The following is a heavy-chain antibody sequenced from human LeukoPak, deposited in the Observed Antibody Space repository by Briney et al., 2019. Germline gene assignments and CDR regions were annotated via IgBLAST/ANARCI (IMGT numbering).Heavy chain of an antibody. V-gene: IGHV1-8*01. Sequence: ASVKVSCKASGYTFINYNISWVRQATGQGLEWVGWMNPTSSNTGYAQKVQGRVTKTRNTPITTAYMELSSLGSEDTAVYYCATRAKGSGWYSMGGDYWGQGTLVTVSS. CDR3: ATRAKGSGWYSMGGDY. CDR2: MNPTSSNT. CDR1: GYTFINYN. J-gene: IGHJ4*02. D-gene: IGHD6-19*01.